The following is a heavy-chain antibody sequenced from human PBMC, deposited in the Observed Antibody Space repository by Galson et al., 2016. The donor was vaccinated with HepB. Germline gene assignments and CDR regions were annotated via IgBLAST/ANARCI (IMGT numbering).Heavy chain of an antibody. Sequence: SCKASGYTFNTYNMHWVRQAPGQGLEWMGIIKPSGGNTIYAQKFQGRITMTRDTSTSTVYMELISLRSEDTAVYYCARELDHSFYFDYWGQGTLLTVSS. CDR3: ARELDHSFYFDY. D-gene: IGHD1-14*01. CDR1: GYTFNTYN. CDR2: IKPSGGNT. J-gene: IGHJ4*02. V-gene: IGHV1-46*02.